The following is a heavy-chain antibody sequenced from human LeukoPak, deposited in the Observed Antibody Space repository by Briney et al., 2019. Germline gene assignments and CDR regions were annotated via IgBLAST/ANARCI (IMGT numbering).Heavy chain of an antibody. J-gene: IGHJ4*02. CDR1: GGTFSSYA. V-gene: IGHV1-69*01. D-gene: IGHD2-2*01. Sequence: SVKVSCKASGGTFSSYAISWVRQAPGQGLEWMGGIIPIFGTANYAQKFQGRVTITADESTSTAYMELRSLRSDDTAVYYCARDVDCSSTSCRFDYWGQGTLVTVSS. CDR3: ARDVDCSSTSCRFDY. CDR2: IIPIFGTA.